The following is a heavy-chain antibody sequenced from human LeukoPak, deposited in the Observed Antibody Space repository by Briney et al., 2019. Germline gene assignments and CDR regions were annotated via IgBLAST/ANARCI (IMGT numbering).Heavy chain of an antibody. V-gene: IGHV3-53*01. CDR1: GFTVNSNY. Sequence: GGSLRLSCAASGFTVNSNYMSWVRQAPGKGLEWVSVIYSGGSTYYADSVKGRYTISRDNAKNSLYLQMNSLRAEDTAVYYCARGGQNDYGDYRIDYWGQGTLVTVSS. CDR3: ARGGQNDYGDYRIDY. D-gene: IGHD4-17*01. J-gene: IGHJ4*02. CDR2: IYSGGST.